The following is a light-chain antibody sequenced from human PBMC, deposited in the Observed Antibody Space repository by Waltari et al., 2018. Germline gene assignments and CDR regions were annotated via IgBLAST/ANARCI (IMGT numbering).Light chain of an antibody. CDR1: SSDVGGYKY. V-gene: IGLV2-14*03. J-gene: IGLJ3*02. CDR2: ADS. CDR3: SSYTSARTWV. Sequence: QSALTQPASVSGSPGQSLTISCTGTSSDVGGYKYVPWHQQHPGKAPKLIIYADSNRPSGVSNRFSGSKSGNTASLTISGLQAEDEAEYFCSSYTSARTWVFGGGTKLTVL.